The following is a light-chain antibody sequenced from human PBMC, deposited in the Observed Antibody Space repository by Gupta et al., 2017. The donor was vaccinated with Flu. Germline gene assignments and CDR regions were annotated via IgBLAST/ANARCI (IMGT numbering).Light chain of an antibody. CDR1: QSISNY. V-gene: IGKV1-39*01. CDR3: QQSDSTPRT. CDR2: SAS. Sequence: DIQMTQSPSSLSASVGDRVTITCRASQSISNYLNWYQQKPGKAPKLLIYSASSLQGGVPSRFSGSGAGTDFTLIISRLQPEDFATYYCQQSDSTPRTFGQGNKVEIK. J-gene: IGKJ1*01.